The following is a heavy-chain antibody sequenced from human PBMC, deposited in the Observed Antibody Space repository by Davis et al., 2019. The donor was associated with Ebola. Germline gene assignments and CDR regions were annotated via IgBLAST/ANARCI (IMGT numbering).Heavy chain of an antibody. CDR2: IKQDGSEK. J-gene: IGHJ4*02. Sequence: GESLKISCEAAGFTFKTYSLSWVRQAPGKGLEWVANIKQDGSEKYYVDSVKGRFTISRDNAKNSLYLQMNSLRAEDTAVYYCARGTRGYWGQGTLVTVSS. CDR3: ARGTRGY. V-gene: IGHV3-7*03. CDR1: GFTFKTYS. D-gene: IGHD1-7*01.